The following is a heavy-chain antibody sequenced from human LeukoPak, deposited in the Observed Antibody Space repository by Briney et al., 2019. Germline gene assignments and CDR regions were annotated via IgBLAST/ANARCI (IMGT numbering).Heavy chain of an antibody. V-gene: IGHV2-5*08. J-gene: IGHJ3*02. D-gene: IGHD2-2*01. CDR1: GGSISSYYW. CDR2: IYWDDDK. CDR3: AHSGYCSSTSCQGRAFDI. Sequence: TLSLTCTVSGGSISSYYWSWIRQPPGKALEWLALIYWDDDKRYSPSLKSRLTITKDTSKNQVVLTMTNMDPVDTATYYCAHSGYCSSTSCQGRAFDIWGQGTMVTVSS.